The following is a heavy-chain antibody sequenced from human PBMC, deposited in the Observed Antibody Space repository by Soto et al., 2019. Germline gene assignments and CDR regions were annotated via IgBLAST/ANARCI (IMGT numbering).Heavy chain of an antibody. Sequence: ASVKVSCKVSGYTLTELSMHWVRQAPGKGLEWMGGFDPEDGETIYAQKFQGRVTMTEDTSTDTAYMELSSPRSEDTAVYYCATVVDYYGSGSRTNWFDPWGQGTLVTVSS. CDR3: ATVVDYYGSGSRTNWFDP. J-gene: IGHJ5*02. D-gene: IGHD3-10*01. CDR2: FDPEDGET. V-gene: IGHV1-24*01. CDR1: GYTLTELS.